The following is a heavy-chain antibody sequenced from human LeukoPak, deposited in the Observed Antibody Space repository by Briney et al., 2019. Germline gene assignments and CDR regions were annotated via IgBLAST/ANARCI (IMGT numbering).Heavy chain of an antibody. Sequence: ASVKVSCKASGYTFTSYDMHWVRQAPGQGLEWMGIINPSSGSTSYAQKFQGRVTMTRDTSTSTVYMQLSSLRSEDAAMYYCATMDCGGDCYWGYWGQGTLVSVSS. CDR2: INPSSGST. CDR1: GYTFTSYD. V-gene: IGHV1-46*01. J-gene: IGHJ4*02. CDR3: ATMDCGGDCYWGY. D-gene: IGHD2-21*02.